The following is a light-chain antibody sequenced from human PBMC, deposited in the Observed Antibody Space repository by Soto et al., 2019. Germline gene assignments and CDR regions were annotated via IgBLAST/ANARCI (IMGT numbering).Light chain of an antibody. CDR2: SNN. J-gene: IGLJ2*01. V-gene: IGLV1-44*01. Sequence: QAVVTQPPSASGTPGQRVTISCSGSSSNIGSSTVTWYQQLPGAAPTVLIHSNNQRPSGVPDRFSGSKSGTSASLVISGLRSEDEADYYCAAWDNSLSGVVFGGGTKLTVL. CDR3: AAWDNSLSGVV. CDR1: SSNIGSST.